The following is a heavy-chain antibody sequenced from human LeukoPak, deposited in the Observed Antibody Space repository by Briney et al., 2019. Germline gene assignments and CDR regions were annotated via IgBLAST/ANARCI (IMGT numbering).Heavy chain of an antibody. J-gene: IGHJ4*02. CDR2: ISGSGGST. V-gene: IGHV3-23*01. CDR3: AKGKGIAAAGTPFDY. Sequence: GGSLRLSCTASGFTFSSYAMSWVRQAPGKGLEWVSAISGSGGSTYYADSVKGRFTISRDNSKNTLYLQMNSLRAEDTAVYYCAKGKGIAAAGTPFDYWGQGTLVTVSS. D-gene: IGHD6-13*01. CDR1: GFTFSSYA.